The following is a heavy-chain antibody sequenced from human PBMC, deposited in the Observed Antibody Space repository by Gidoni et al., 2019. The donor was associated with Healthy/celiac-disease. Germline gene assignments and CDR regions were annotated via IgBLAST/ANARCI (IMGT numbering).Heavy chain of an antibody. D-gene: IGHD2-21*01. CDR1: GYSISSGYY. CDR3: ARDFRFASNWFDP. CDR2: IYHSGST. V-gene: IGHV4-38-2*02. J-gene: IGHJ5*02. Sequence: QVQLQESGPGLVKPSEPLSLTCPVSGYSISSGYYWGWLRQPPGKGLEWIGSIYHSGSTYYNPSLKSRVTISVDTSKNQFSLKLSSVTAADTAVYYCARDFRFASNWFDPWGQGTLVTVSS.